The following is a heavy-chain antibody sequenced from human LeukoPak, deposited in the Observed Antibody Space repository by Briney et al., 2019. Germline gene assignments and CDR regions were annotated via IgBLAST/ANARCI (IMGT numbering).Heavy chain of an antibody. CDR2: INHRGST. V-gene: IGHV4-34*01. J-gene: IGHJ4*02. CDR1: GGSFSGYY. CDR3: ARGPYCTNGVCYKGFDY. D-gene: IGHD2-8*01. Sequence: PSETLSLTCAVYGGSFSGYYWSWIRQPPGWGLKWFGEINHRGSTNYNPSLKSRVTISVDPSKNQFSLKLSSLTAADTAVYYWARGPYCTNGVCYKGFDYWGQGTLVTVSS.